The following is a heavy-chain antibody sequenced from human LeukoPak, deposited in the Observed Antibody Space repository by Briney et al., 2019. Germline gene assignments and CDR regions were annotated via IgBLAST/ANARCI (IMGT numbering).Heavy chain of an antibody. V-gene: IGHV3-53*01. CDR1: GFTVSSNY. D-gene: IGHD6-13*01. Sequence: GGSLRLSCAASGFTVSSNYMSWVRQAPGKGLEWVSVIYSGGSTYYADPVKGRFTISRDNSKNTLYLQMNSLRAEDTAVYYCARGFSASSWQEDYWGQGTLVTVSS. J-gene: IGHJ4*02. CDR3: ARGFSASSWQEDY. CDR2: IYSGGST.